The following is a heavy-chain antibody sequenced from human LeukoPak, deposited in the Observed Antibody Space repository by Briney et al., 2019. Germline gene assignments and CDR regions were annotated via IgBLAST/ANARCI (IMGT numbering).Heavy chain of an antibody. J-gene: IGHJ4*02. CDR3: AGHSGGSASY. CDR1: GFTFNSYS. Sequence: PGRSLRLSCAASGFTFNSYSMNWVRRAPGKGLEWVSSISSSGDYIHYAESVKGRFTISRDNAKNSPYLQLNSLRAEDAAVYYCAGHSGGSASYWGQGTLVTVSS. CDR2: ISSSGDYI. V-gene: IGHV3-21*01. D-gene: IGHD2-15*01.